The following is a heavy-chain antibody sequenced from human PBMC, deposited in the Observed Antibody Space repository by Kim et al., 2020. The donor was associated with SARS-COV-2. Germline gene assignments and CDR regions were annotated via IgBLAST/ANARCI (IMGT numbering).Heavy chain of an antibody. Sequence: GGSLRLSCAASGFTFSSYAMSWVRQAPGKGLEWVSAISGSGGSTYYADSVKGRFTISRDNSKNTLYLQMNSLRAEDTAVYYCAKSELLWFGELLYFDYWGQGTLVTVSS. CDR1: GFTFSSYA. CDR2: ISGSGGST. CDR3: AKSELLWFGELLYFDY. J-gene: IGHJ4*02. V-gene: IGHV3-23*01. D-gene: IGHD3-10*01.